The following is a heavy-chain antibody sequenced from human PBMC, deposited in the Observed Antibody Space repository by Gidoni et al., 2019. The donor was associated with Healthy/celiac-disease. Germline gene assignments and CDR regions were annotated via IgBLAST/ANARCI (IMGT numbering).Heavy chain of an antibody. Sequence: EVQLVESGGGLVKPGGSLRLSCAASGFTLSSSSMNWGRQAPGRGLEWVSSMSSSSGYIYYADSVKCRFTISRDNAKNSLYLQMNSLRAEDTAVYYCARDHPGPDFLEWLSDRYFDYWGQGTLVTVSS. V-gene: IGHV3-21*01. CDR3: ARDHPGPDFLEWLSDRYFDY. CDR1: GFTLSSSS. J-gene: IGHJ4*02. CDR2: MSSSSGYI. D-gene: IGHD3-3*01.